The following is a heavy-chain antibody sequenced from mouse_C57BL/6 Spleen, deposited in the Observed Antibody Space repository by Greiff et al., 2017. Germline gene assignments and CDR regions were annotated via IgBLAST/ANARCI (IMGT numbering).Heavy chain of an antibody. V-gene: IGHV1-82*01. CDR2: IYPGDGDT. D-gene: IGHD3-2*02. J-gene: IGHJ2*01. Sequence: VQLQQSGPELVKPGASVKISCKASGYAFSSSWMNWVKQRPGKGLEWIGRIYPGDGDTNYNGKFKGKTTLTADTSSSTYYMQLNSLTSEDSAVYFCARWQTAQATGYWGQGTTLTVSS. CDR1: GYAFSSSW. CDR3: ARWQTAQATGY.